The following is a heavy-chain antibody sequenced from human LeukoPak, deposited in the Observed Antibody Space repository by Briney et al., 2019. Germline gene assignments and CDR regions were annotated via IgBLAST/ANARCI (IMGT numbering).Heavy chain of an antibody. CDR3: AKDQSWLSPDY. Sequence: GGSLRLSCAASGFTFSSYAMHWVRQAPGKGLEWVAVISYDGSNKYYADSVKGRSTISRDNSKNTLYLQMNSLRAEDTAVYYCAKDQSWLSPDYWGQGTLVTVSS. V-gene: IGHV3-30-3*01. CDR1: GFTFSSYA. CDR2: ISYDGSNK. J-gene: IGHJ4*02. D-gene: IGHD3-22*01.